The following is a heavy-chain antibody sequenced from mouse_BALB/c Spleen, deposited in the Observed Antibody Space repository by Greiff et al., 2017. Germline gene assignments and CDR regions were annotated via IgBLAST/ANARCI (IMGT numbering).Heavy chain of an antibody. Sequence: VQLQQTGPELVKPGASVKISCKASGYSFTDYIMLWVKQSHGKSLEWIGNINPYYGSTSYNLKFKGKATLTVDKSSSTAYMQLNSLTSEDSAVYYCARRVGLYFDYWGQGTTLTVSS. J-gene: IGHJ2*01. CDR1: GYSFTDYI. D-gene: IGHD4-1*01. CDR3: ARRVGLYFDY. V-gene: IGHV1-39*01. CDR2: INPYYGST.